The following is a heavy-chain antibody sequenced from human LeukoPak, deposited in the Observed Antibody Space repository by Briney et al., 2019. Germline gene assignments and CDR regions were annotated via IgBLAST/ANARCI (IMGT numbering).Heavy chain of an antibody. D-gene: IGHD6-13*01. CDR1: GYTVTGYY. Sequence: ASVKVSCKASGYTVTGYYMHWVRQAPGQGLEWMGWINPNSGRTHYAHKFQGRVTMTRDTSINTAYMEYSSLRSDDTAVYYCVKEAGYSSSWRHTYLDPWGQGTLVTVSS. J-gene: IGHJ5*02. V-gene: IGHV1-2*07. CDR2: INPNSGRT. CDR3: VKEAGYSSSWRHTYLDP.